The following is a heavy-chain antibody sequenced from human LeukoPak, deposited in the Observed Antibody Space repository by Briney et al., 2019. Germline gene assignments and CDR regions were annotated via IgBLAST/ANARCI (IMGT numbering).Heavy chain of an antibody. D-gene: IGHD4-23*01. CDR1: GYTFTSYD. CDR3: ARDLGGNGAFDI. V-gene: IGHV1-8*01. Sequence: VASVKVSCKASGYTFTSYDINWVRQATGQGLEWMGWMNPNSGNTGYAQKFQGRVTMTRNTSISTAYMELSSLRAEDTAVYYCARDLGGNGAFDIWGQGTMVTVSS. J-gene: IGHJ3*02. CDR2: MNPNSGNT.